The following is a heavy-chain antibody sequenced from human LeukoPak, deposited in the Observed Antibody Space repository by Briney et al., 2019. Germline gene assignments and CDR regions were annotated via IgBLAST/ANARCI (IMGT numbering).Heavy chain of an antibody. CDR2: MNPNSGNT. CDR3: ARGRWGSGYYYEPNAFDI. D-gene: IGHD3-22*01. CDR1: GYTFTSYD. Sequence: ASVKVSCKASGYTFTSYDINWVRQATGPGLEWMGWMNPNSGNTGYAQKFQGRVTMTRNTSISTAYMELSSLRSEDTAVYYCARGRWGSGYYYEPNAFDIWGQGTMVTVSS. V-gene: IGHV1-8*01. J-gene: IGHJ3*02.